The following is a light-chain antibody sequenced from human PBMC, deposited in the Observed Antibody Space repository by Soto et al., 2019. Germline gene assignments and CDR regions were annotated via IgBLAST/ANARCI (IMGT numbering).Light chain of an antibody. Sequence: EIVLTHSPGTLSFSPGERATLSCRASQSITNNYLAWYQQKAGQVPRLLLYGASTRPTGIPDRFSGSGSGTDFTLTITRLEPDDFAVYYCQHYGSSPRTFGQGT. J-gene: IGKJ1*01. CDR2: GAS. V-gene: IGKV3-20*01. CDR1: QSITNNY. CDR3: QHYGSSPRT.